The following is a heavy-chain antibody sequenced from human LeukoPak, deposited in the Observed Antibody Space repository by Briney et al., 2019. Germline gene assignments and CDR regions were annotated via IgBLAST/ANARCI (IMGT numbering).Heavy chain of an antibody. CDR3: ATYSSSFYNY. CDR1: GFTFSDYY. Sequence: GGSLRLSCAASGFTFSDYYMSWIRQAPGKGLEWVSSISSSSSYIYYADSVKGRFTISRDNAKNSLYLQMNSLRAEDTAVYYCATYSSSFYNYWGQGTLVTVSS. J-gene: IGHJ4*02. D-gene: IGHD6-13*01. V-gene: IGHV3-11*06. CDR2: ISSSSSYI.